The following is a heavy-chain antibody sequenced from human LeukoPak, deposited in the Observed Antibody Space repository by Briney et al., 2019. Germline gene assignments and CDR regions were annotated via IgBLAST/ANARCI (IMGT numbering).Heavy chain of an antibody. Sequence: PSETLSLTCAGSGGSISSYYWSWIRQPPGKGLEWIGYIYYSGSTNYNPSLKSRVTISVDTSKNQFSLKLSSVTAADTAVYYCATVGGNDYWGQGTLVTVSS. CDR3: ATVGGNDY. D-gene: IGHD2-15*01. V-gene: IGHV4-59*01. CDR1: GGSISSYY. J-gene: IGHJ4*02. CDR2: IYYSGST.